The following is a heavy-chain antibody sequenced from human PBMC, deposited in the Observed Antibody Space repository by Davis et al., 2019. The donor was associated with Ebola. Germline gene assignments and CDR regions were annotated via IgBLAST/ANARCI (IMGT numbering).Heavy chain of an antibody. D-gene: IGHD6-6*01. V-gene: IGHV4-34*01. CDR1: GGSFSGYY. CDR2: INHSGST. Sequence: PGGSLRLSCAVYGGSFSGYYWSWIRQPPGKGLEWIGEINHSGSTNYNPSLRSRVTISVDTSKNQFSLKLSSVTAADTAVYYCARIGPKQLVPHYYYYYMDVWGKGTTVTVSS. J-gene: IGHJ6*03. CDR3: ARIGPKQLVPHYYYYYMDV.